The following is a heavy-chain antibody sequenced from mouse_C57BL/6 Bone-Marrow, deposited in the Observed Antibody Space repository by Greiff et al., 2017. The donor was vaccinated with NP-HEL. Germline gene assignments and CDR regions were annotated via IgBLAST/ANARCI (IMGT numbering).Heavy chain of an antibody. J-gene: IGHJ3*01. D-gene: IGHD2-2*01. CDR1: GFTFSDYY. Sequence: EVKLMESGGGLVQPGGSLKLSCAASGFTFSDYYMYWVRQTPEKRLEWVAYISNGGGSTYYPDTVKGRFTISRDNAKNTLYLQMSRLKSEDTAMYYCARRRENYGYMFAYWGQGTLVTVSA. V-gene: IGHV5-12*01. CDR2: ISNGGGST. CDR3: ARRRENYGYMFAY.